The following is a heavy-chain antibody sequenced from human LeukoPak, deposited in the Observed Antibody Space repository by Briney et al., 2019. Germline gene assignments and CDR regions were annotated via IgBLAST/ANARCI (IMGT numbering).Heavy chain of an antibody. D-gene: IGHD1-1*01. CDR2: IYPGDSDT. CDR3: ARHVGSTELDLEYYFDY. J-gene: IGHJ4*02. CDR1: GYSFSSYW. V-gene: IGHV5-51*01. Sequence: GESLKISCKASGYSFSSYWIGWVRQMPGKGLEWVGIIYPGDSDTRYSPSFQGQVTISADKSISTAYLQWSSLKASDTAMYYCARHVGSTELDLEYYFDYWGQGTLVTVSS.